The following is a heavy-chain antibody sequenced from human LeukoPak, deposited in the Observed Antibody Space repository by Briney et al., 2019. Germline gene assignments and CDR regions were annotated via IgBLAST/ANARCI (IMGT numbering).Heavy chain of an antibody. J-gene: IGHJ4*02. CDR1: GGTFSSYA. CDR3: AKDRAPDYYDSSGYPIDY. D-gene: IGHD3-22*01. Sequence: ASVKVSCKASGGTFSSYAMSWVRQAPGKGLEWVSAISGSGGSTYYADSVKGRFTISRDNSKNTLYLQMNSLRAEDTAVYYCAKDRAPDYYDSSGYPIDYWGQGTLVTVSS. CDR2: ISGSGGST. V-gene: IGHV3-23*01.